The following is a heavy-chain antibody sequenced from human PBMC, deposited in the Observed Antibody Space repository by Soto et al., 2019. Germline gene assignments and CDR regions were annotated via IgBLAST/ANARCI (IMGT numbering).Heavy chain of an antibody. D-gene: IGHD3-16*01. J-gene: IGHJ6*02. Sequence: ETLSLTGSVSGGSVSDSRYYWVWVRQPPGEGLQWIGTVYFTGIAYYNPSIKSRVTISVDTSKNQYSLKLSSVTAADTAAYFCARRIDAPRYYGMDVWGQGTKVTVYS. CDR3: ARRIDAPRYYGMDV. CDR2: VYFTGIA. V-gene: IGHV4-39*01. CDR1: GGSVSDSRYY.